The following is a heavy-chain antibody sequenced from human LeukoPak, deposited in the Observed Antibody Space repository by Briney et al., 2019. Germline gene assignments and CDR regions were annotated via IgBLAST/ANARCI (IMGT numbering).Heavy chain of an antibody. CDR1: GYTLTELS. Sequence: ASVKVSCKVSGYTLTELSMHWVRQAPGKGLEWMGGFDPEDGETIYAQKFQGRVTITADESTSTAYMELSSLRSEDTAVYYCARDTDGELRFDPWGQGTLVTVSS. CDR3: ARDTDGELRFDP. V-gene: IGHV1-24*01. J-gene: IGHJ5*02. D-gene: IGHD1-7*01. CDR2: FDPEDGET.